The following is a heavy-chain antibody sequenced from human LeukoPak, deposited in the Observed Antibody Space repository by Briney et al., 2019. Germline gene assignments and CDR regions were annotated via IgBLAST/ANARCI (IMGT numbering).Heavy chain of an antibody. D-gene: IGHD6-19*01. CDR3: ARGRRQWRFDY. CDR1: GDSITSSRYY. CDR2: IYYSGST. J-gene: IGHJ4*02. Sequence: SETLSLTCTVSGDSITSSRYYWGWLRQPPGKGPEWIGTIYYSGSTYYNSSLKSRVTISVDTPKNQFSLKLTSVTAADTAVYYCARGRRQWRFDYWGQGTLVTVSS. V-gene: IGHV4-39*01.